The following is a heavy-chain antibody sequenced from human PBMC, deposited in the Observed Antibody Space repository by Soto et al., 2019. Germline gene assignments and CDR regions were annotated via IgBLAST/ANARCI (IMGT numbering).Heavy chain of an antibody. CDR3: ASGTFNDISFDS. J-gene: IGHJ4*02. D-gene: IGHD2-21*01. Sequence: QVQLQESGPGLVKPSQTRTLTCSVSGGSIDTGGFYWSWARQLPGKGLQWIGYIYYTGAAYYNPALKSRVVISLDTSANQFSLSLTSLTAADTAVYYCASGTFNDISFDSWGQGRLVTVSS. V-gene: IGHV4-31*03. CDR2: IYYTGAA. CDR1: GGSIDTGGFY.